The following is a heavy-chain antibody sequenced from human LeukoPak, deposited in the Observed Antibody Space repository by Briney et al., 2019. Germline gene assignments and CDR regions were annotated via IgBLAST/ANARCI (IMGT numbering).Heavy chain of an antibody. J-gene: IGHJ4*02. CDR3: ARDLEDENPENYFDH. D-gene: IGHD2/OR15-2a*01. V-gene: IGHV3-21*06. Sequence: GGSLRLSCAASGFTFSSYAMSWVRQAPGKGLEWVSYISCCTSKVYYADSVKGRFTISRDNAKNSLYLQMNSLRVEDTAVYYCARDLEDENPENYFDHWGQGTLVTVSS. CDR1: GFTFSSYA. CDR2: ISCCTSKV.